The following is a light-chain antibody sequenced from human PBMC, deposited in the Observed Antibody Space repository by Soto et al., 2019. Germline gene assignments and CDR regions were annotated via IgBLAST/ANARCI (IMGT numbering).Light chain of an antibody. CDR2: GTS. J-gene: IGKJ2*01. CDR1: QSVGRN. Sequence: IVMTQSPVALSVSPGERAALSCRASQSVGRNFAWYQQRPGQAPRVLIYGTSTRATGVPARFSGSGSGTDFTLTISILQSEDVAVYYCQQYNNWTYTFGQGTRLEIK. CDR3: QQYNNWTYT. V-gene: IGKV3-15*01.